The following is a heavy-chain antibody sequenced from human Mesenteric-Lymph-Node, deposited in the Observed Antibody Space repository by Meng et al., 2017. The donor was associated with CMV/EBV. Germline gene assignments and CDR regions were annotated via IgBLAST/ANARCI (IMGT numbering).Heavy chain of an antibody. D-gene: IGHD3-10*01. J-gene: IGHJ5*02. CDR2: IFYSGSA. Sequence: QLQRREAGPRLVKPSETLSLKCTVSGGSISSIWHYWGWIRQPPGKGLEWIGSIFYSGSAHYNPALESRVTISIDKSKNEFFLNLGSVTAADTAMYFCARDTLTYSYGPGWIDPWGQGTLVTVSS. CDR3: ARDTLTYSYGPGWIDP. V-gene: IGHV4-39*02. CDR1: GGSISSIWHY.